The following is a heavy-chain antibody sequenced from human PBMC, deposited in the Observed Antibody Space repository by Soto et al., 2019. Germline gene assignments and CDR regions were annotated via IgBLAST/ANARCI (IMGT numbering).Heavy chain of an antibody. CDR3: ASLFRTPAH. D-gene: IGHD2-15*01. Sequence: SETLSLTCTVSGASIDSYYWSWIRQPPGKGLEWIGYIFYTGSTNYNPSLKSRVTISIDTSKTQFSLKLTSVTAADTAIYYCASLFRTPAHWGQGTLVTVSS. CDR2: IFYTGST. V-gene: IGHV4-59*01. J-gene: IGHJ4*02. CDR1: GASIDSYY.